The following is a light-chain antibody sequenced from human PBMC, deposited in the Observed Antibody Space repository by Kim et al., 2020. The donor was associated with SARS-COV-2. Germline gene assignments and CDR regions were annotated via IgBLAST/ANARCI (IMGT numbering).Light chain of an antibody. CDR3: QEHNSYPRVT. V-gene: IGKV1-9*01. CDR1: QGISSY. CDR2: AAS. J-gene: IGKJ5*01. Sequence: SVGDRVTTHCRASQGISSYLGWYQQKPGKAPKLLIYAASTLQNGVPSRVSGSGAGAEITLTISDLQPEDFATYYRQEHNSYPRVTFGLGTRLEIK.